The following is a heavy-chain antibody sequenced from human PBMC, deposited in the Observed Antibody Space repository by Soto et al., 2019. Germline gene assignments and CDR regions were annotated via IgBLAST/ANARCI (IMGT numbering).Heavy chain of an antibody. CDR1: GGSLSGYY. V-gene: IGHV4-34*01. CDR2: INHSGST. Sequence: QVQLQQWGAGLLKPSETLSLTCAVYGGSLSGYYWSWIRQPPGKGLEWIGEINHSGSTNYNPSLNSRVTISVDTYKNQFSLKLRSVTAADTAVYYCARGWGRIFDYWGQGTLVTVSS. J-gene: IGHJ4*02. D-gene: IGHD7-27*01. CDR3: ARGWGRIFDY.